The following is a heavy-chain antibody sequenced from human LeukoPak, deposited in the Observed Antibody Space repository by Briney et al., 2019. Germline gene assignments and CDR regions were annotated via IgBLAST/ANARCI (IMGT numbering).Heavy chain of an antibody. V-gene: IGHV3-48*03. CDR1: GFTFSSYE. Sequence: GGSLRLSCAASGFTFSSYEMNWVRQAPGKGLEWVSYISSSGITIYYADSVKGRFTISRDNSKNTLYLQMNSLRAEDTAVYYCAREAHYYDSRGFFDYWGQGTLVTVSS. CDR2: ISSSGITI. J-gene: IGHJ4*02. CDR3: AREAHYYDSRGFFDY. D-gene: IGHD3-22*01.